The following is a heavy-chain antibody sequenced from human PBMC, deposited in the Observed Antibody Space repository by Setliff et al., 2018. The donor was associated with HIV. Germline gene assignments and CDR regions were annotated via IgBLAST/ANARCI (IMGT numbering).Heavy chain of an antibody. Sequence: PSETLSLTCTVSGGTISSSDYYWGWIRQPPGKGLEWIGSIYYSGTTYYNPSLKSRVTISVDTSKNQFSLKLSSVTAADTAVYYCARPSAGGGYNYWYCDLWGRGTLVTVSS. CDR1: GGTISSSDYY. J-gene: IGHJ2*01. V-gene: IGHV4-39*01. CDR2: IYYSGTT. CDR3: ARPSAGGGYNYWYCDL. D-gene: IGHD5-12*01.